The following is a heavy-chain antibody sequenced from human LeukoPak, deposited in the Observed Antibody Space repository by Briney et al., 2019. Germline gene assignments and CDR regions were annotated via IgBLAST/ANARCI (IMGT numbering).Heavy chain of an antibody. V-gene: IGHV3-30*18. CDR3: AKDSHWILFDD. CDR2: ISYDGSNR. Sequence: GGSLRLSCAASGFTFSSYGMHWVRQAPGKGLEWVASISYDGSNRYFSDSVKGRFTISRDNSKNTLYLQMNSLRAEDTAVYFCAKDSHWILFDDWGQGTLVTVSS. J-gene: IGHJ4*02. CDR1: GFTFSSYG. D-gene: IGHD2-2*03.